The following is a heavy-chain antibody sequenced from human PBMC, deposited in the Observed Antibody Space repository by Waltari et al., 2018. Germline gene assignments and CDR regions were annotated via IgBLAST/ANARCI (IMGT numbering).Heavy chain of an antibody. J-gene: IGHJ6*02. CDR1: GFTFDDYT. D-gene: IGHD3-10*01. V-gene: IGHV3-43*01. CDR3: AKERQGRDGMDV. Sequence: EVQLVESGGVVVPPGGSLRLSCAASGFTFDDYTMHWVRQAPGKGLEWVSLIIWDGGSTYYADSVKGRFTISRDNSKNSLYLQMNSLRTEDTALYYFAKERQGRDGMDVWGQGTTVTVSS. CDR2: IIWDGGST.